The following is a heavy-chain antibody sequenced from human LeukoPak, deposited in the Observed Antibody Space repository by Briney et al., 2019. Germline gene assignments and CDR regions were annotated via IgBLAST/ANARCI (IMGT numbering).Heavy chain of an antibody. CDR1: GFTFSKYA. D-gene: IGHD2-2*01. V-gene: IGHV3-23*01. J-gene: IGHJ6*02. CDR3: AKSTSPLYYYYGMDV. CDR2: ISGSGGST. Sequence: GGSLRLSCAASGFTFSKYAMSWVRQAPGNGLEWVSTISGSGGSTYYADTVKGRFTISRDNSKNTLYLQLNSLRAEDTAVYYCAKSTSPLYYYYGMDVWGQGTTVTVSS.